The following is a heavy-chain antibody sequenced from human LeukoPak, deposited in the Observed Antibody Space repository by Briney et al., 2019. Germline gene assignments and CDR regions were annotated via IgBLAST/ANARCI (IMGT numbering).Heavy chain of an antibody. CDR2: INADGSTT. CDR1: GFTFGNSW. J-gene: IGHJ3*01. D-gene: IGHD1-14*01. Sequence: GGSLGLSCAASGFTFGNSWVHWVRQAPGTGLVWVSLINADGSTTTYADSVKGRFTISRDNARNTVSLQMNSLTIEDTAVYYCVVVVEPPDSDGFDVWGQGTMITVSS. CDR3: VVVVEPPDSDGFDV. V-gene: IGHV3-74*01.